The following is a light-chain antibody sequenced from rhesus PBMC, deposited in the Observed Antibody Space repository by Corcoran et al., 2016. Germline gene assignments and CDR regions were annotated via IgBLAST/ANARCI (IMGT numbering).Light chain of an antibody. V-gene: IGKV1-43*02. J-gene: IGKJ1*01. CDR2: GAT. CDR3: LQYNSDPLT. CDR1: QGISTY. Sequence: DIQMTQSPSSLSASVGDRVTITCRTSQGISTYLNWYQQKPGKAPKRLRHGATILDSGVPSRFSGSGSGTDFTLTINTLQPEDFATYYCLQYNSDPLTFGPGTKVDIK.